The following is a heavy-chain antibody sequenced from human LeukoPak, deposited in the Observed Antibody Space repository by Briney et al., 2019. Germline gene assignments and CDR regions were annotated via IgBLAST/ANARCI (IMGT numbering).Heavy chain of an antibody. CDR1: GFTFSSYG. J-gene: IGHJ3*02. CDR2: ISYDGSNK. Sequence: GRSLRLSCAASGFTFSSYGMHWVRQAPGKGLEWVAVISYDGSNKYYADSVKGRFTISRDNSKNTLYLQMNSLRAEDTAVYYCAKDLLSYYYDSSGSLIWGQGTMVTVSS. D-gene: IGHD3-22*01. V-gene: IGHV3-30*18. CDR3: AKDLLSYYYDSSGSLI.